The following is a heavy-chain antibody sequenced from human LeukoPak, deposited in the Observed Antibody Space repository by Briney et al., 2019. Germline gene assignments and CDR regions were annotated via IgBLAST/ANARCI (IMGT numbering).Heavy chain of an antibody. J-gene: IGHJ4*02. CDR1: GGSISSYY. V-gene: IGHV4-59*01. CDR3: ARVGIAGFDY. CDR2: IYYSGST. Sequence: PSETLSLTCTVSGGSISSYYWSWIRQPPGKGLEWIGYIYYSGSTNYNPSLKSRVTISVDTSKNQFSPKLSSVTAADTAVYYCARVGIAGFDYWGQGTLVTVSS.